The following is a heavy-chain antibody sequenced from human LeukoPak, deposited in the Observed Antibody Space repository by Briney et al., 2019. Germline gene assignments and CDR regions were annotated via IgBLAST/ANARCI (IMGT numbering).Heavy chain of an antibody. V-gene: IGHV3-23*01. CDR1: GFTFSSYA. CDR2: ISGGGGST. J-gene: IGHJ4*02. CDR3: AKDLLPSCGSGSYSGASDY. Sequence: GGSLRLSCAASGFTFSSYAMSWVRQAPGKGLEWVSAISGGGGSTYYADSVKGRFTISRDNSKNTLYLQMNSLRAEDTAVYYCAKDLLPSCGSGSYSGASDYWGQGTLVTVSS. D-gene: IGHD3-10*01.